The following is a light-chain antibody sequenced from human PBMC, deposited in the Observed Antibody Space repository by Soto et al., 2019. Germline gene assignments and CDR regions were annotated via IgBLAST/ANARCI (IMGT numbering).Light chain of an antibody. CDR2: STN. CDR1: SGSVSTSFY. CDR3: VLYMGSGLWV. Sequence: QTVVTQEPSFSVSPGGTVTLTCGLSSGSVSTSFYPSWYQQTPGQAPRTLIYSTNTRSSGVPNRFSGSILGSKAALTITGAQADDESNYYCVLYMGSGLWVFGGGTQLTVL. J-gene: IGLJ3*02. V-gene: IGLV8-61*01.